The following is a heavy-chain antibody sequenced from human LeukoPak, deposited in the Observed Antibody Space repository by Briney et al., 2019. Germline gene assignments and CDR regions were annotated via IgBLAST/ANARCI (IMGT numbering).Heavy chain of an antibody. Sequence: SQTLSLTCAISGDSVSSNSAAWNWIRQSPSRGLEWLGRTYYRSKWYNDYAVSVKSLITINPDTSKNQFSLQLNSVTPEDTAVYYCARADYDFWSGPSPNYYYYGMDVWGQGTTVTVSS. CDR1: GDSVSSNSAA. J-gene: IGHJ6*02. D-gene: IGHD3-3*01. V-gene: IGHV6-1*01. CDR2: TYYRSKWYN. CDR3: ARADYDFWSGPSPNYYYYGMDV.